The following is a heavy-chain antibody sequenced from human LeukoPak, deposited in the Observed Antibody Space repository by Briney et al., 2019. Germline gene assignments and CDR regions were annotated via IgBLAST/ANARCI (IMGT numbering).Heavy chain of an antibody. V-gene: IGHV3-33*01. D-gene: IGHD2-2*01. CDR2: RWYDGSNK. J-gene: IGHJ6*02. CDR1: GFTFSSFG. Sequence: GGSLRLSCAASGFTFSSFGMHLVRQAPGKGLEWVAIRWYDGSNKYYADSVRGRFTISRHNSKNTLYLQMNSLRAEDTAVYYCAREAGYCSSSSCTDYYYGMDVWGQGTTVTVSS. CDR3: AREAGYCSSSSCTDYYYGMDV.